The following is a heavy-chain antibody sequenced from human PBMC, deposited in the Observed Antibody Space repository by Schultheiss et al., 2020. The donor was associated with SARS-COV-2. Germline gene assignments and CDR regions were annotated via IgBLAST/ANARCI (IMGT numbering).Heavy chain of an antibody. Sequence: SGPTLVKPTQTLTLTCTFSGFSLSTSGMCVSWIRQPPGKALEWLALIDWDDDKYYSTSLKTRLTITKDTSKNQVVLTMTNMDPVDTATYYCAHRPPYSGYDSRFDYWGQGTLVTVSS. CDR2: IDWDDDK. CDR1: GFSLSTSGMC. CDR3: AHRPPYSGYDSRFDY. J-gene: IGHJ4*02. V-gene: IGHV2-70*12. D-gene: IGHD5-12*01.